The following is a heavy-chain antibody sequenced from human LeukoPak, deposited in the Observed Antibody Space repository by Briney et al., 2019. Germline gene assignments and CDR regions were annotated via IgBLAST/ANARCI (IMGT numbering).Heavy chain of an antibody. CDR2: INPNSGGT. D-gene: IGHD3-10*01. V-gene: IGHV1-2*02. Sequence: GASVKVSCKASGYTFTGYYMHWVRQAPGQGLEWMGWINPNSGGTNYAQKFQGRVTMTRDTSISTAYMELSRLRSDDTAVYYCARDLYGSGSYQIGGYWGQGTLVTVSS. CDR3: ARDLYGSGSYQIGGY. J-gene: IGHJ4*02. CDR1: GYTFTGYY.